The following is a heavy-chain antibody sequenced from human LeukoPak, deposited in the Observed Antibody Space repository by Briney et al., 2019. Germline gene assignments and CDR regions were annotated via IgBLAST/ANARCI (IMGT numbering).Heavy chain of an antibody. CDR2: ISYDGSNK. J-gene: IGHJ6*02. CDR3: ARGYYDFWSGYYGWWDYYYGMDV. Sequence: GGSLRLSCAASGFTFSSYAMSWVRQAPGKGLEWVAVISYDGSNKYYADSVKGRFTISRDNSKNTLYLQMNSLRAEDTAVYYCARGYYDFWSGYYGWWDYYYGMDVWGQGTTVTVSS. V-gene: IGHV3-30-3*01. D-gene: IGHD3-3*01. CDR1: GFTFSSYA.